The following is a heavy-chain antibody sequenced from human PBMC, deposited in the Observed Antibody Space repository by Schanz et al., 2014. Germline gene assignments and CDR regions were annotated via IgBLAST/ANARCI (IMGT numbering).Heavy chain of an antibody. CDR3: ARGREVVAKRFDV. V-gene: IGHV3-23*01. CDR2: IVGGGGRT. Sequence: EVQLLESGGGLVQPGGSLRISCAASGFTFSGYAMSWVRQAPGKGLEWVSSIVGGGGRTYYADSVKGRFTISRDTSKNTLYLLLNSLRAEDTGVYYCARGREVVAKRFDVWGQGTMVTVSS. J-gene: IGHJ3*01. CDR1: GFTFSGYA. D-gene: IGHD3-22*01.